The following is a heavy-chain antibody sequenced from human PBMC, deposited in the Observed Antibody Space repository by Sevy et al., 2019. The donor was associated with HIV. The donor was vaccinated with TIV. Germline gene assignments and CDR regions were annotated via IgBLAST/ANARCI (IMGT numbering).Heavy chain of an antibody. V-gene: IGHV4-34*01. CDR3: ARGPKPLRSDYGDYRGVGYYFDS. Sequence: SETLSLTCAVYGESFSNYYWSWIRLSPGKGLESIGEIDHSGRSGYNPSLKSRVTMSVDTSKNQFSLKLTSVTAADTAVYYCARGPKPLRSDYGDYRGVGYYFDSWGQGTLVTVSS. CDR1: GESFSNYY. D-gene: IGHD4-17*01. J-gene: IGHJ4*02. CDR2: IDHSGRS.